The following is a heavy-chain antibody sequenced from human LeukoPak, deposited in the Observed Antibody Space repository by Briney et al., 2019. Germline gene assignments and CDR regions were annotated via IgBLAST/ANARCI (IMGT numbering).Heavy chain of an antibody. CDR1: GFTFSSYG. D-gene: IGHD3-16*01. CDR2: ISYDGSNK. V-gene: IGHV3-30*18. J-gene: IGHJ4*02. CDR3: AKDAAWGDPSVDY. Sequence: GGSLRLSCAASGFTFSSYGMHWVRQAPGKGLEWVAVISYDGSNKYYADSVKGRFTISRDNSKNTLYLQMNSLRAEDTAVYYCAKDAAWGDPSVDYWGQGTLVTVSS.